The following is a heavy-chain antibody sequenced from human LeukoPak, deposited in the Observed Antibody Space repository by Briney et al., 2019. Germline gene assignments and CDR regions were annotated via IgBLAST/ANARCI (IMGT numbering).Heavy chain of an antibody. CDR3: ARVLVGATASRFDP. CDR1: GGSISSYY. J-gene: IGHJ5*02. D-gene: IGHD1-26*01. CDR2: IYTSGST. Sequence: SETLSLTCTVSGGSISSYYWSWIRQPAGKGLEWIGRIYTSGSTNYNPSLKSRVTMSVDTSKNQFSLKLSSVTAADTAVYYCARVLVGATASRFDPWGQGTLVTVSS. V-gene: IGHV4-4*07.